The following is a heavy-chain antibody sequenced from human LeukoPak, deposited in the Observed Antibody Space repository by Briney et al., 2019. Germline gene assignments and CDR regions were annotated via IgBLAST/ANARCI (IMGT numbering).Heavy chain of an antibody. CDR2: ISFDGSNK. CDR1: GFTFSTYG. CDR3: AKLFTTVTTNPKDV. J-gene: IGHJ6*04. D-gene: IGHD4-17*01. Sequence: GGSLRLSCAASGFTFSTYGMHWVRQAPGKGLEWVAVISFDGSNKYYADSVKGRFTISRDNSKKTLYLQMNSLRAEDTAVYYCAKLFTTVTTNPKDVWGRGTTVTVSS. V-gene: IGHV3-30*18.